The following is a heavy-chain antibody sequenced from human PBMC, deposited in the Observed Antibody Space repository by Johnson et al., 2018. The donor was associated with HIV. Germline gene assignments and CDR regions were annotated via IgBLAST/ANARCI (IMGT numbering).Heavy chain of an antibody. J-gene: IGHJ3*02. CDR3: ARELGGSSLPFGAFDI. V-gene: IGHV3-30*03. CDR1: GFTFSSYG. D-gene: IGHD6-13*01. Sequence: QVQLVESGGGVVQPGRSLRLSCAASGFTFSSYGMHWVRQAPGKGLEWVAVISYDGSNKYYADSVKGRFTISRDNAKNSVYLQMNSLRAEDTAVYYCARELGGSSLPFGAFDIWGQGTMVTVSS. CDR2: ISYDGSNK.